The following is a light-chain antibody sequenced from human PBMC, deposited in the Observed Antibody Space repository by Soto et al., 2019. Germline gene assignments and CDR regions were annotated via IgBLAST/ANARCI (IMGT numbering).Light chain of an antibody. CDR3: QQYYSTPWT. V-gene: IGKV4-1*01. J-gene: IGKJ1*01. Sequence: DLLMTPSPDSLAVSLGERATINCKSSQSVLYSSNNKNYLAWYQQKPGQPPKLLIYWASTRESGVPDRFSGSGSGTDFTLTISSLQAEDVAVYYCQQYYSTPWTFGQGTKVDIK. CDR2: WAS. CDR1: QSVLYSSNNKNY.